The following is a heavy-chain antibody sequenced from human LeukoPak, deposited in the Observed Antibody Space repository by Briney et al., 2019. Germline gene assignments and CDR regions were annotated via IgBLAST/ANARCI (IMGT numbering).Heavy chain of an antibody. CDR2: ITAGSTAI. CDR1: GFTVNTNT. Sequence: GRSLRLSRAASGFTVNTNTMSSVRQAPGKWLEWVSSITAGSTAIYSADSVKGRFAISRDNANNFLYLQMNSLRAEDTAVYYCARTYYDILTGYNPYFDYWGQGILVTVSS. J-gene: IGHJ4*02. V-gene: IGHV3-21*01. D-gene: IGHD3-9*01. CDR3: ARTYYDILTGYNPYFDY.